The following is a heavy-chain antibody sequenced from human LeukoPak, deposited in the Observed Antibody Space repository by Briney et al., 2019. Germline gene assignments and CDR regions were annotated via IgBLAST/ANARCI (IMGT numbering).Heavy chain of an antibody. CDR1: GFTFSSYW. D-gene: IGHD1-1*01. CDR2: ISSDEIST. J-gene: IGHJ6*03. V-gene: IGHV3-74*01. CDR3: AKAGGTTGSMRFYMDV. Sequence: GGSLRLSCAGSGFTFSSYWMLWDRQAPGEGLVWVSRISSDEISTNYAASVRGRFTISRDNAKNTLYLQMDSLRAEDTAVYYCAKAGGTTGSMRFYMDVWGKGTTVTVSS.